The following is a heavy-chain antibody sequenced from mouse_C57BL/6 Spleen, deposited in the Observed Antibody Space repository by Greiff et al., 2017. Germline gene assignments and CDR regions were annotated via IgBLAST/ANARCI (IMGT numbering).Heavy chain of an antibody. D-gene: IGHD1-1*01. CDR3: ARAPPYYGNAMDY. J-gene: IGHJ4*01. Sequence: VQLQQSGPELVKPGASVKISCKASGYTFTDYYMNWVKQSHGKSLEWIGDINPNNGGTSYNQKFKGKATLTVDKSSSTAYMELRSLTSEDSAVYYCARAPPYYGNAMDYWGQGTSVTVSS. CDR2: INPNNGGT. V-gene: IGHV1-26*01. CDR1: GYTFTDYY.